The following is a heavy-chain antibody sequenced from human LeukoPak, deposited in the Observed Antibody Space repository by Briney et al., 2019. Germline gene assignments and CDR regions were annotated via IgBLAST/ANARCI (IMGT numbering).Heavy chain of an antibody. CDR2: INHSGCT. CDR3: ASTTGIDSSGYIDY. CDR1: GASISSYY. Sequence: SETLSLTCTVSGASISSYYWSWIRQPPGKGLEWIGEINHSGCTNCNPSLKSRVTISVDTSKNQFSLKLSSVTAADTAVYYCASTTGIDSSGYIDYWGQGTLVTVSS. J-gene: IGHJ4*02. V-gene: IGHV4-34*01. D-gene: IGHD3-22*01.